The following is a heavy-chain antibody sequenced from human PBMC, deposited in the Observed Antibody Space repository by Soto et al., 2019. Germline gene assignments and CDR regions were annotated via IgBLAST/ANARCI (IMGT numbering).Heavy chain of an antibody. V-gene: IGHV3-30*18. CDR3: AKEMYYYGSGVPDFDS. J-gene: IGHJ4*02. Sequence: QVQLLESGGGVVQPGRSLRLSCAASGFTFSSYGMHWVRQAPGKGLEGVAVISYDGSNKYYADSVKGRFTISRDNSKNTLYLQMNRLSAEDTAVDYCAKEMYYYGSGVPDFDSWGQGTLVTVSS. CDR1: GFTFSSYG. D-gene: IGHD3-10*01. CDR2: ISYDGSNK.